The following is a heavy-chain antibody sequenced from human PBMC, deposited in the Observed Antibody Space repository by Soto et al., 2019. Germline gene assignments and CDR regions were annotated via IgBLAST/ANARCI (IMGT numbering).Heavy chain of an antibody. Sequence: QTVSRSCAISGGSESKTDGASNWFRQYPSRGLECLGRTYFRSKWYIEYAISMNSRMTINPDTSKNQFSLQLNSVTPEDTAVYYCTRGRSGYSVARFEYWGQGSQVTVSS. CDR2: TYFRSKWYI. J-gene: IGHJ4*02. V-gene: IGHV6-1*01. CDR1: GGSESKTDGA. CDR3: TRGRSGYSVARFEY. D-gene: IGHD3-22*01.